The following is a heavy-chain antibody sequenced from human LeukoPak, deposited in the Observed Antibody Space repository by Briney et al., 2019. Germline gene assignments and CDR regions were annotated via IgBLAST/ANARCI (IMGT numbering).Heavy chain of an antibody. Sequence: GASVKVSCKASGYTFTSYGISWVRQAPGQGLEWMGWISAYNGNTNYAQKLQGRVTMTTDTSTSTAYMELRSLRSDDTAVYYCARGALYYYDSSGYWAPYYFDYWGQGTLVTVSS. D-gene: IGHD3-22*01. V-gene: IGHV1-18*01. CDR2: ISAYNGNT. CDR3: ARGALYYYDSSGYWAPYYFDY. CDR1: GYTFTSYG. J-gene: IGHJ4*02.